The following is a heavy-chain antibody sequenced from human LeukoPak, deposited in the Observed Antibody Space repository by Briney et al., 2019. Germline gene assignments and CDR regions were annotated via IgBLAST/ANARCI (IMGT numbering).Heavy chain of an antibody. CDR1: GFTFSSYW. Sequence: GGSLRLSCAASGFTFSSYWMHWVRQAPGKGLVWVSRINSDGSSIDYADSVKGRFTISRDNAKNSLYLQMNSLRAEDTAIYYCARGKRFGELFYFDYWGQGTLVTVSS. J-gene: IGHJ4*02. D-gene: IGHD3-10*01. CDR3: ARGKRFGELFYFDY. CDR2: INSDGSSI. V-gene: IGHV3-74*01.